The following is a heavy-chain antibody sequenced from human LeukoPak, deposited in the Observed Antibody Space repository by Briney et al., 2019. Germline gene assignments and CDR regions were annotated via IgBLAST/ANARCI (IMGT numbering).Heavy chain of an antibody. Sequence: ASVKVSCKASGYTFTTYGLSWVRQAPRQGLEWMGWISTYNGNTNYAQKFQGRVTMTTDTSTSTAYMELRSLRSDDTAVYYCARDPTEDFWTGFYSYFDFWGQGTLVTVSS. CDR2: ISTYNGNT. CDR1: GYTFTTYG. V-gene: IGHV1-18*01. D-gene: IGHD3/OR15-3a*01. J-gene: IGHJ4*02. CDR3: ARDPTEDFWTGFYSYFDF.